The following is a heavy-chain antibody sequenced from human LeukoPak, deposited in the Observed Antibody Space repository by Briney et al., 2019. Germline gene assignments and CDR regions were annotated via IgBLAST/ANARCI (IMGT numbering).Heavy chain of an antibody. CDR2: INHSGST. Sequence: KTSETLSLTCAVYGGSFSGYYWSWIRQPPGKGLEWIGEINHSGSTNYNPSLKSRVTISVDTSKNKFSLKLSSVTAADTAVYYCARGKYYFDYWGQGTLVTVSS. J-gene: IGHJ4*02. V-gene: IGHV4-34*01. CDR1: GGSFSGYY. CDR3: ARGKYYFDY.